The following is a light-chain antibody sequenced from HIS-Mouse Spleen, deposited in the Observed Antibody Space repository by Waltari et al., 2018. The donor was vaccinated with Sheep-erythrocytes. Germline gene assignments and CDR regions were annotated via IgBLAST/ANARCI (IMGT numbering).Light chain of an antibody. Sequence: SYELTQPPSVSVSPGQTASITCSGDKLGDKYACWYQQKPGHSPVLVIYQDSKRPSGIPVRFAGSTSGNTATLTISGTQAMDEADYYCQAWDSSTVVFGGGTKLTVL. J-gene: IGLJ2*01. CDR2: QDS. CDR1: KLGDKY. CDR3: QAWDSSTVV. V-gene: IGLV3-1*01.